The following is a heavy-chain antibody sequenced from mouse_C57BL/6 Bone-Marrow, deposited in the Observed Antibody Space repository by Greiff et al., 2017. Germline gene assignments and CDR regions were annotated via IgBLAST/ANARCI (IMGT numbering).Heavy chain of an antibody. J-gene: IGHJ4*01. CDR2: VYPYNGGT. D-gene: IGHD2-2*01. V-gene: IGHV1-36*01. CDR1: GFTFTDYY. CDR3: GFIYYGYDEGGGYAMDY. Sequence: EVKLQESGPVLVKPGPSVKISCKASGFTFTDYYMHWVKQSHGKSLEWIGLVYPYNGGTSYNQKFKGKATLTVDTSSSTAYMELNSLTSEDSAVYYCGFIYYGYDEGGGYAMDYWGQGTSVTVSS.